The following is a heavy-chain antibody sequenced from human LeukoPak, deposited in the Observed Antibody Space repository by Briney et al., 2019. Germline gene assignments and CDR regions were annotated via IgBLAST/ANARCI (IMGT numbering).Heavy chain of an antibody. CDR2: VYPADSDV. CDR1: RESFTNYW. J-gene: IGHJ3*02. V-gene: IGHV5-51*01. CDR3: ARRGGYCSSTTCYGVSRAFDI. Sequence: GESLKISCKGSRESFTNYWIGWVRQMPGKGLEWMGLVYPADSDVKYSPSFQGQVTISVDKSISTTYLQWSSLKASDTAMYYCARRGGYCSSTTCYGVSRAFDIWGQGTMVSVSS. D-gene: IGHD2-2*01.